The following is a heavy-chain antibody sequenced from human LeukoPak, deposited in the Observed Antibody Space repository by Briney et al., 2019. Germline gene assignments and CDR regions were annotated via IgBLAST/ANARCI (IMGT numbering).Heavy chain of an antibody. V-gene: IGHV4-59*08. Sequence: SETLSLTCTVSGGSISSYYWSWLRQPPGKGLEWIGYIYYSGSTNYNPSLKSRVTISVDTSKNQFSLKLSSVTAADTAVYYCARYDSSGYYYRDAFDIWGQGTMVTVSS. CDR1: GGSISSYY. D-gene: IGHD3-22*01. CDR3: ARYDSSGYYYRDAFDI. CDR2: IYYSGST. J-gene: IGHJ3*02.